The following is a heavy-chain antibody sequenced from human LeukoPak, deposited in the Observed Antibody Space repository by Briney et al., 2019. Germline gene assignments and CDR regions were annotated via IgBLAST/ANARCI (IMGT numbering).Heavy chain of an antibody. CDR2: INHSGST. CDR1: GGSFSGYY. D-gene: IGHD3-16*01. V-gene: IGHV4-34*01. Sequence: SETLSLTCAVYGGSFSGYYWSWIRQPPGKGLEWIGEINHSGSTSYNPSLKSRVTISVDTSKNQFSLKLSSVTAADTAVYYCASERRNMITFGGALDIWGQGKMVTVSS. J-gene: IGHJ3*02. CDR3: ASERRNMITFGGALDI.